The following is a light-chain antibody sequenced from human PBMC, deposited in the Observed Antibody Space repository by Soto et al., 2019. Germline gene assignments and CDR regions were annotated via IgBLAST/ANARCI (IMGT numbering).Light chain of an antibody. CDR2: GAS. J-gene: IGKJ1*01. CDR1: QSISDT. CDR3: QQYGGSPRT. Sequence: EIVMTQSPATLSVSPGGRATLSCRASQSISDTLAWYQQRPGQAPRLLIYGASSRATGISDRFSGSGSGTDFTLTINRLEPEDFAIYYCQQYGGSPRTFGQGTKVDI. V-gene: IGKV3-20*01.